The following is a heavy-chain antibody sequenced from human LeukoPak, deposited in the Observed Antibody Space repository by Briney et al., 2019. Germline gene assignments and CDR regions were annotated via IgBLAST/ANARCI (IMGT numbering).Heavy chain of an antibody. CDR1: GGTFSSYA. Sequence: ASVKVSCKAPGGTFSSYAISWVRQAPGQGLEWIAGIIPVFGTAHYAQTFQGRVTVTSDVSTSTAYMELCSLRSEDTAVYYCARDLGGITMMDWGQGTLVTVSS. CDR3: ARDLGGITMMD. V-gene: IGHV1-69*13. D-gene: IGHD3-22*01. CDR2: IIPVFGTA. J-gene: IGHJ4*02.